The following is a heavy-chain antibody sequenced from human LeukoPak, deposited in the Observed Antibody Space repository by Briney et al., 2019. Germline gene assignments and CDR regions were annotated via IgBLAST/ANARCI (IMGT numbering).Heavy chain of an antibody. CDR1: GFTFSSYS. D-gene: IGHD3-16*02. CDR3: ARGQDDYVWGSYRYIPGDY. CDR2: ISSSSSYI. V-gene: IGHV3-21*01. Sequence: GGSLRLSCAASGFTFSSYSMNWVRQAPGKGLEWVSSISSSSSYIYYADSVKGRFTISRDNAKNSLYLQMNSLRAEDTAVHYCARGQDDYVWGSYRYIPGDYWGQGTLVTVSS. J-gene: IGHJ4*02.